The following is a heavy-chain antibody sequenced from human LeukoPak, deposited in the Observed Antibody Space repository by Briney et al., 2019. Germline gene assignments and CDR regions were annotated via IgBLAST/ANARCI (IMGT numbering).Heavy chain of an antibody. CDR2: ISGSGGST. Sequence: GGSLRLSCAASGFTVSSNCMSWVRQAPGKGLEWVSAISGSGGSTYYADSVKGRFTISRDNAKNSVFLQMKSLRAEDTAVYYCTLGEWLQPFDYWGQGTLVTVSS. D-gene: IGHD3-16*01. V-gene: IGHV3-23*01. CDR3: TLGEWLQPFDY. J-gene: IGHJ4*02. CDR1: GFTVSSNC.